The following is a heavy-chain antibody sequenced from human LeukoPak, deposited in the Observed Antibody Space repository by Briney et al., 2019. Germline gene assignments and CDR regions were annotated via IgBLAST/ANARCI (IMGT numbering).Heavy chain of an antibody. CDR1: GGSISSGGYY. J-gene: IGHJ5*02. V-gene: IGHV4-31*03. CDR2: IYYSGST. D-gene: IGHD2-15*01. CDR3: ARDGGGYCSGGSCYFWFDP. Sequence: SETLSLTCTDSGGSISSGGYYWSWIRQHPGKGLEWIGYIYYSGSTYYNPSLKSRLTISVDTSKNQFSLKLSSVTAANTAIYYCARDGGGYCSGGSCYFWFDPWGQGTLVTVSS.